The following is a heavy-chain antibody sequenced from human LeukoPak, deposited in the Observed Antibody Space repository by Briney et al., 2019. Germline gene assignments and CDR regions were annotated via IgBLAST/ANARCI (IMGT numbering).Heavy chain of an antibody. J-gene: IGHJ6*02. CDR2: LYYSGST. Sequence: SETLSLTCTVSGGSISSSSYYWGWLRQPPGKGLEWIGSLYYSGSTYYNPSLKSRVTISVDTSKNQFSLKLSSVTAADTAVYYCALIAVAGQYSYYYGMDVWGQGTTVTVSS. CDR1: GGSISSSSYY. CDR3: ALIAVAGQYSYYYGMDV. V-gene: IGHV4-39*01. D-gene: IGHD6-19*01.